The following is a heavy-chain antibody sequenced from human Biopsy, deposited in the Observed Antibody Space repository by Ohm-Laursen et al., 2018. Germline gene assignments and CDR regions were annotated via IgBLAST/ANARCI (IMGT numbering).Heavy chain of an antibody. Sequence: SLRLSCTAPGFTFDDYAMHWVRQAPGKGLEWVSGISWHSGSRGYADSVKGRFTISRDNAKKLLYLQMNSLRAEDTALYYCAKDVRVKVQLDGMDVWGQGTTVTVSS. CDR2: ISWHSGSR. CDR3: AKDVRVKVQLDGMDV. V-gene: IGHV3-9*01. CDR1: GFTFDDYA. J-gene: IGHJ6*02. D-gene: IGHD1-1*01.